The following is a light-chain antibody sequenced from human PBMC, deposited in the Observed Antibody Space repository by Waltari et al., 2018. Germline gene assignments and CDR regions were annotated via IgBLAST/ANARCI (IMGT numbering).Light chain of an antibody. CDR3: HHYYIPPLT. Sequence: DIVLTQSPDSLAVSLGERATINCKSSQSLLSSFNSKTYIAWYQQKPGQPPKLLINWASARGSGVPERFSGIGSETDFTLTISSLQAEDVAVYYCHHYYIPPLTFGQGTRLEIK. V-gene: IGKV4-1*01. CDR2: WAS. CDR1: QSLLSSFNSKTY. J-gene: IGKJ5*01.